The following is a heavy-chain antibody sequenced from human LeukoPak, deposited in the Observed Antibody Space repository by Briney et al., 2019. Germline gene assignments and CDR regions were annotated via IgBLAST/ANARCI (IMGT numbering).Heavy chain of an antibody. CDR2: IYYSGST. V-gene: IGHV4-30-4*01. D-gene: IGHD3-22*01. Sequence: SETLSLTCNVSGGSISSGDYYWSWIRQPPGKGLEWIGYIYYSGSTYYNPSLKSRVTISVDTSKNQFSLKLSSVTAADTAVYYCARGGYYDSSGLYYWGQGTLVTVSS. CDR3: ARGGYYDSSGLYY. J-gene: IGHJ4*02. CDR1: GGSISSGDYY.